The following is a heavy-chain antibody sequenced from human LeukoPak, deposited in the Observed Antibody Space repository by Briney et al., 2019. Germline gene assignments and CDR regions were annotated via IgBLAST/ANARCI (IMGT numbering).Heavy chain of an antibody. CDR3: AKDVNYSPSGTFDY. J-gene: IGHJ4*02. D-gene: IGHD3-10*01. CDR1: GFTFKHFA. CDR2: ISWESGTT. Sequence: GGSLRLSCVASGFTFKHFAMHWVRQVPGKGLDWVSAISWESGTTGYAESVKGRFTISRDNAKNSLYLQMNSLRVEDMALYYCAKDVNYSPSGTFDYWGQGTLVTVSS. V-gene: IGHV3-9*03.